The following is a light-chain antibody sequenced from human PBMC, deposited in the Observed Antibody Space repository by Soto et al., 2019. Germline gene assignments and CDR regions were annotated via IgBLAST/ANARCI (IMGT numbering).Light chain of an antibody. CDR1: QTISTS. J-gene: IGKJ1*01. CDR2: DAS. CDR3: QHRSNWLRT. V-gene: IGKV3-11*01. Sequence: IVLTQSPATLCLSPWVTATPSSSASQTISTSLAWYQQRPGQAPRLLIHDASNRATGIPARFSGSGSGTDFTLSISSLEPEDFAVYFCQHRSNWLRTFGQGTKVDIK.